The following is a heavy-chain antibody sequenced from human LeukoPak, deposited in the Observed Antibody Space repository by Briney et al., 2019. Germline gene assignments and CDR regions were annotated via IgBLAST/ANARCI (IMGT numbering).Heavy chain of an antibody. CDR2: TNSGGDT. CDR1: GFTLSSHA. V-gene: IGHV3-23*01. Sequence: GSLRLSCVASGFTLSSHAMSWVRQAPGKGLEWVSATNSGGDTFYADSVRGRFIISRDKSKNTLYLQMNSLRAEDTAVYSCARRMMTAKAFDIWGQGTMVTVAP. J-gene: IGHJ3*02. CDR3: ARRMMTAKAFDI. D-gene: IGHD2-21*02.